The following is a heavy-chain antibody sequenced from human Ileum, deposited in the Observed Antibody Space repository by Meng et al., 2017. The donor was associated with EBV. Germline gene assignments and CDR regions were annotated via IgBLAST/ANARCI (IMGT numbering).Heavy chain of an antibody. CDR1: GYTFNNYG. Sequence: QVQLVQSGAEVKKPGASVKVSCRASGYTFNNYGLNWVRQAPGQGLEWMGWISPYIGNTNYAQRFQGRLTLTTDTSTDTAYMELRSLSPDDTAIYYCARDRGQDTVVVVADRGFDPWGQGTLVTVYS. CDR3: ARDRGQDTVVVVADRGFDP. V-gene: IGHV1-18*01. CDR2: ISPYIGNT. D-gene: IGHD2-15*01. J-gene: IGHJ5*02.